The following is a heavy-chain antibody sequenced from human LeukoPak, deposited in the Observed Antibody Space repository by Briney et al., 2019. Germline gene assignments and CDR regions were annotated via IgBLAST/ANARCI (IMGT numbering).Heavy chain of an antibody. Sequence: GESLKISCKGSGYSFTSYWIGWVRQMPGKGLEWMGIIYPGDSDTRYSPSFQGQVTISADKSISTAYLQWSSLKASDTAMYYCARQGCYGSGSYYTDAFDIWGQGTMVTVSS. CDR2: IYPGDSDT. V-gene: IGHV5-51*01. CDR1: GYSFTSYW. J-gene: IGHJ3*02. CDR3: ARQGCYGSGSYYTDAFDI. D-gene: IGHD3-10*01.